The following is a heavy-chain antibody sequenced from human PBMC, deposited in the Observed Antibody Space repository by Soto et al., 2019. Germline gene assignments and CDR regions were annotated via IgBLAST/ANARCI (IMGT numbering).Heavy chain of an antibody. J-gene: IGHJ4*02. CDR1: GFPSSSHG. CDR3: ESSIN. CDR2: IWYYGSNK. Sequence: SLRVSWASCGFPSSSHGMHWVRQAPGKGLDWVAVIWYYGSNKDYAESVKGLLTISRDNSKNMLYLQLNRPRADDTAVYYCESSINWGQGTMVPVSS. V-gene: IGHV3-33*03.